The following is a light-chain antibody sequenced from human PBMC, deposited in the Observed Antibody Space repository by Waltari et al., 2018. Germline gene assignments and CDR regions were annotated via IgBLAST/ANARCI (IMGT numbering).Light chain of an antibody. J-gene: IGKJ3*01. V-gene: IGKV4-1*01. CDR3: QQYYSTPT. CDR1: QSVLYSSNNKNY. CDR2: WAS. Sequence: DIVMTQSPDSLAVSLGGRATINCKSSQSVLYSSNNKNYLAWYQQKPGQPPRLLIYWASTRESGVPGRFSGSGSGTDFTLTISSLQAEDVAVYYCQQYYSTPTFGPGTTVDIK.